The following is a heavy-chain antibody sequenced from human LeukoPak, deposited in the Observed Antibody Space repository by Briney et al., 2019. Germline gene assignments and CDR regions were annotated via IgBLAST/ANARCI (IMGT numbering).Heavy chain of an antibody. D-gene: IGHD3-22*01. J-gene: IGHJ4*02. V-gene: IGHV4-4*02. CDR3: ARGVEDSSGYYSYSDC. Sequence: PSGTLSLTCAVSGGSISGNVWWNWVRQTPGKGLEWIGEVYHSGDTKYNPSLQSRVTISIDKSKDQVSLKLSSVTAADTAVYYCARGVEDSSGYYSYSDCWGQGTLATVSS. CDR1: GGSISGNVW. CDR2: VYHSGDT.